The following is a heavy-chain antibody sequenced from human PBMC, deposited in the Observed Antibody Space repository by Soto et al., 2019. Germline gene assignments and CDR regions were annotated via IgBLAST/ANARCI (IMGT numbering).Heavy chain of an antibody. CDR1: GFAFSRHA. CDR3: ANDPPDSGWAFEY. J-gene: IGHJ4*02. CDR2: IWNDGSNK. D-gene: IGHD6-25*01. V-gene: IGHV3-33*06. Sequence: QVQLVESGGGVVQPGGSLRLSCAASGFAFSRHAMHWVRQAPGEGLEWVAMIWNDGSNKYYAESVKGRFTTSRDNSKNTLYLQMHSLRVVDTAVYYCANDPPDSGWAFEYWGQGAPLTVSS.